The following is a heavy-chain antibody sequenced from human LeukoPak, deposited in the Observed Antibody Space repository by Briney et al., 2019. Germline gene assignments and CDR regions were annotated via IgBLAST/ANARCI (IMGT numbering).Heavy chain of an antibody. Sequence: GRSLRLSCAASGFTFSSYGMHWVRQAPGKGLEWVAVIWYDGSNKYYADSVKGRFTISRDNSKNTLYLQMNSLRAEDTAVYYCARDLQLWFDPYYYYYGMDVWGKGPTVTVSS. J-gene: IGHJ6*04. CDR1: GFTFSSYG. CDR3: ARDLQLWFDPYYYYYGMDV. V-gene: IGHV3-33*01. CDR2: IWYDGSNK. D-gene: IGHD5-18*01.